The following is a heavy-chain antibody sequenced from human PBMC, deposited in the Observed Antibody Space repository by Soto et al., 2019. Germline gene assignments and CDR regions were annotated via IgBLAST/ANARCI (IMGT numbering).Heavy chain of an antibody. J-gene: IGHJ5*02. CDR2: ISAYNGNT. CDR3: ARNGVVVTPTRLGWFDP. CDR1: GYTFTSYG. V-gene: IGHV1-18*01. D-gene: IGHD2-21*02. Sequence: QVQLVQSGAEVKKPGASVKVSCKASGYTFTSYGISWVRQAPGQGLEWKGWISAYNGNTNYAQKLQGRVTMTTDTSTSTAYMELRSLRSADTAVYYCARNGVVVTPTRLGWFDPCGQGTLVTVSS.